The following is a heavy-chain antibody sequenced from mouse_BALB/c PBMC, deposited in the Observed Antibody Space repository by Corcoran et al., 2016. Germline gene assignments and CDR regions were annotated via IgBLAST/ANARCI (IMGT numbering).Heavy chain of an antibody. Sequence: QIQLVQSGPELKKPGETVKISCEASGYTFTNYGMNWVKQAPGKGLKWMGWINTYTGEPTYADDFKGRFAFSLETSASTAYLQINNLKNEDTATYFCARFYYDYRDCDYWGQGTTLTVSS. CDR3: ARFYYDYRDCDY. V-gene: IGHV9-3-1*01. J-gene: IGHJ2*01. CDR1: GYTFTNYG. D-gene: IGHD2-4*01. CDR2: INTYTGEP.